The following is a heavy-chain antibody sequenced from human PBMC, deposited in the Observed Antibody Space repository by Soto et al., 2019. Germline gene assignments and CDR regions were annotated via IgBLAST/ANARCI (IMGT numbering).Heavy chain of an antibody. J-gene: IGHJ4*02. D-gene: IGHD3-22*01. CDR2: IYHSGST. CDR1: RYTIRSGYY. V-gene: IGHV4-38-2*01. CDR3: ARVARSYDSSGYPDN. Sequence: SGSMAITCAVSRYTIRSGYYCGLIKKGPGKGLEWIGSIYHSGSTYYNPSLKSRVTISVDTSKNQFSLKLSSVTAADTAVYYCARVARSYDSSGYPDNWGQGPLVT.